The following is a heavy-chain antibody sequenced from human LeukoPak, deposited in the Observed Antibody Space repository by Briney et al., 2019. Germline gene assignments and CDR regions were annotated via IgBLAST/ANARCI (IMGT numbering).Heavy chain of an antibody. CDR2: IYPDDSDT. Sequence: GESLQISCKGSGYSFTTFWIGWARQMPGKGLEWMGIIYPDDSDTRYSPSFQGQVTISADKSISTAYLQWSSLKASDTAMYYCARGYCSSISCYRFDYWGQGTLVTVSS. J-gene: IGHJ4*02. CDR1: GYSFTTFW. D-gene: IGHD2-2*01. CDR3: ARGYCSSISCYRFDY. V-gene: IGHV5-51*01.